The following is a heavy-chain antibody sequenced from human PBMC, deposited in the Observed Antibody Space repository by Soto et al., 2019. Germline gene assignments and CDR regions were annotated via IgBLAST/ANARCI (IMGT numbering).Heavy chain of an antibody. CDR2: MNPNSGNT. Sequence: GASVKVSCKASGYTFTSYDINWVRQATGQGLEWMGWMNPNSGNTGYAQKFQGRVTMTRDTSASTAYMELSSLRSEDTAVYYCARVIGGWYYFDYWGQGTLVTVSS. CDR1: GYTFTSYD. V-gene: IGHV1-8*01. D-gene: IGHD6-19*01. CDR3: ARVIGGWYYFDY. J-gene: IGHJ4*02.